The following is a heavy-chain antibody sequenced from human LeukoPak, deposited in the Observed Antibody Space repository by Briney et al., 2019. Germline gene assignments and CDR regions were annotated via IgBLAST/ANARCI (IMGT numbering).Heavy chain of an antibody. D-gene: IGHD6-6*01. CDR1: GFTFSNFG. CDR3: ARVGSSSSFYYYYYMDV. V-gene: IGHV3-30*03. J-gene: IGHJ6*03. CDR2: ISYDGSNK. Sequence: GGSLRLSCAASGFTFSNFGMHWVRQAPGKGLEWVAVISYDGSNKYYADSVRGRFTISRDNSKNTLSLQMNSLRAEDTAVYYCARVGSSSSFYYYYYMDVWGKGTTVTVSS.